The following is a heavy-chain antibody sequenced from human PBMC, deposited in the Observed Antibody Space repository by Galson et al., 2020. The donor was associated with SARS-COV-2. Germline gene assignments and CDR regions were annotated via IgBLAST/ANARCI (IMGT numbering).Heavy chain of an antibody. D-gene: IGHD3-3*01. Sequence: ASVKVSCKTSGYSFTSHGVSWVRQAPGQGFEWMGWISTFNGNTRYAQKLKGRVTMTTDSSTSTVYMELRSLKSDDTAVYYCARGDLWSGFYANYYMDVWGTGTTVIVSS. J-gene: IGHJ6*03. CDR3: ARGDLWSGFYANYYMDV. V-gene: IGHV1-18*01. CDR1: GYSFTSHG. CDR2: ISTFNGNT.